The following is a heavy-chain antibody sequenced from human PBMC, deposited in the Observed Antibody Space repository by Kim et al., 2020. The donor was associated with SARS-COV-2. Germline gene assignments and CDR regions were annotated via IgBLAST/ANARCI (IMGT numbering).Heavy chain of an antibody. D-gene: IGHD1-26*01. CDR2: IDPSDSYT. J-gene: IGHJ6*02. Sequence: GESLKISCKGSGYSFTSYWISWVRQMPGKGLEWMGRIDPSDSYTNYSPSFQGHVTISADKSISTAYLQWSSLKASDTAMYYCARRGSGSYYYYYGKDVWGQGTTVTVSS. CDR3: ARRGSGSYYYYYGKDV. V-gene: IGHV5-10-1*01. CDR1: GYSFTSYW.